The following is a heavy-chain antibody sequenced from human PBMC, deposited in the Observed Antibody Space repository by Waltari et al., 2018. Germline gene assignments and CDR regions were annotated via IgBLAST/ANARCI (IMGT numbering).Heavy chain of an antibody. D-gene: IGHD3-16*01. Sequence: QVQLQESGPGLVKPSETLSLTCAVSGYSISSGYYWGWIRQPPGKGLEWIGSIYHSGSTYYNPSLKSRVTRSVDTSKNRFSLKLSSVTAADTAVYYCAVWQRMDYFDYWGQGTLVTVSS. CDR1: GYSISSGYY. CDR2: IYHSGST. V-gene: IGHV4-38-2*01. CDR3: AVWQRMDYFDY. J-gene: IGHJ4*02.